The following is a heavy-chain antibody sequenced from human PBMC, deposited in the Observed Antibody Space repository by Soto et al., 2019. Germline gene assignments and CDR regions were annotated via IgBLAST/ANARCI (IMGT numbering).Heavy chain of an antibody. CDR2: IKQDGSEK. J-gene: IGHJ6*02. CDR1: GFTFSSYW. CDR3: ARDSIGLNYYYGMDV. V-gene: IGHV3-7*05. Sequence: EVQLVESGGGLVQPGGSLRLSCAASGFTFSSYWMSWVRQAPGKGLEWVANIKQDGSEKYYVDSVKGRFTISRDNAKNSLYLQMNSLRAEDTAVYYCARDSIGLNYYYGMDVWGQGTTVTVSS. D-gene: IGHD3-22*01.